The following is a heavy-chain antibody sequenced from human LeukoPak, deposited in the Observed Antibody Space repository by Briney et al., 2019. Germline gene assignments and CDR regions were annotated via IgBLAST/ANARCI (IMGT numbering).Heavy chain of an antibody. J-gene: IGHJ5*02. Sequence: SKTLSLTCTVSGGSVSSGDHFWIWIRQAPGKGLEWIGNIFYSGSTYYNPSLQSRVSISVDTSKNQFALNLTSVIAADTAVYYCARGLTKRDLRHVDLWGQGTLVTVSS. CDR3: ARGLTKRDLRHVDL. D-gene: IGHD4-17*01. CDR1: GGSVSSGDHF. V-gene: IGHV4-30-4*08. CDR2: IFYSGST.